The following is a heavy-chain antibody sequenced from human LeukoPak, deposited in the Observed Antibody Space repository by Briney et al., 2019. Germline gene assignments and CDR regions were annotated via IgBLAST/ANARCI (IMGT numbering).Heavy chain of an antibody. CDR1: GGXISSSNC. V-gene: IGHV4-4*02. D-gene: IGHD6-19*01. CDR3: AAPAVAGGRAFDI. J-gene: IGHJ3*02. Sequence: SETLSLTCAVSGGXISSSNCWSWVRQPPGKGLEWIGEIYHSGSTNYNPSLKSRVTISVDKSKNQFSLKLSSVTAADTAVYYCAAPAVAGGRAFDIWGQGTMVTVSS. CDR2: IYHSGST.